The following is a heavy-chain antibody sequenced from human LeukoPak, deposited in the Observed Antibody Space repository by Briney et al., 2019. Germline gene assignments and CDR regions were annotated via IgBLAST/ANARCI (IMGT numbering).Heavy chain of an antibody. CDR2: ISSDGGST. D-gene: IGHD4-17*01. CDR3: AKDLVWVTTGEGGY. J-gene: IGHJ4*02. V-gene: IGHV3-23*01. CDR1: GFTFTNYG. Sequence: GGSLRLSRAASGFTFTNYGMSWVRQAPGKGLEWVSAISSDGGSTYYADSVKGRFTISRDNSKNTLYLQMNSLIADDTAVYYCAKDLVWVTTGEGGYWGQGTLVTVSS.